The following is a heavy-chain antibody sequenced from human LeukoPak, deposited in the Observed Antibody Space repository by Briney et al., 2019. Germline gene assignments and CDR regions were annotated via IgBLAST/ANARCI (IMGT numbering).Heavy chain of an antibody. D-gene: IGHD1-26*01. CDR3: ARDVGATPGYFDY. CDR1: GGSISSYY. V-gene: IGHV4-59*01. CDR2: NSGSTNYNPST. J-gene: IGHJ4*02. Sequence: SETLSLTCTVSGGSISSYYWSWIRQPPGKGLEWIGYNSGSTNYNPSTNYNPSLKSRVTISVDTSKNQFSLKLSSVTAADTAVYYCARDVGATPGYFDYWGQGTLVTVSS.